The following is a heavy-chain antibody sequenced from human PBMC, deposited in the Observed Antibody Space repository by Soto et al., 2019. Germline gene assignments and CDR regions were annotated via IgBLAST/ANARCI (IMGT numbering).Heavy chain of an antibody. J-gene: IGHJ6*03. CDR1: GGSFSGYY. V-gene: IGHV4-34*01. D-gene: IGHD2-15*01. CDR2: INHSGST. Sequence: TLSLTCAVYGGSFSGYYWSWIRQPPGKGLEWIGEINHSGSTNYNPSLKSRVTISVDTSKNQFSLKLSSVTAADTAVYYCARLLRRAPSIGNYYYYIDVWGKGTTVTVSS. CDR3: ARLLRRAPSIGNYYYYIDV.